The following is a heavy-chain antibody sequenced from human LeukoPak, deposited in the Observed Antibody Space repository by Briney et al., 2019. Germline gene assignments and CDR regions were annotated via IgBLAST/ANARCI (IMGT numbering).Heavy chain of an antibody. V-gene: IGHV3-73*01. J-gene: IGHJ4*02. CDR1: GFTFSGSA. Sequence: GGSLRLSCAASGFTFSGSAMHWVRQASGKGLEWFGRIRSKANNYATAYAASVKGRFTISRDDSKNTAYLQMNSLKTEDTAVYYCTVDYYDNSGFDYWGQGTLVPVSS. CDR3: TVDYYDNSGFDY. CDR2: IRSKANNYAT. D-gene: IGHD3-22*01.